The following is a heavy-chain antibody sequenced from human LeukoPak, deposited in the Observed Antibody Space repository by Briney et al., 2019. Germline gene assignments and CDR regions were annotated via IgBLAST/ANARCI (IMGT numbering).Heavy chain of an antibody. J-gene: IGHJ3*02. Sequence: PSETLSLTCTVSGGSISGYYCSWVRQPPGKAMEWIGYVYSSGNTNYNPSLKSRVTLSVDTSKNQFSLNLVSVTAADTAVYYCARHPPSSAGAFDIWGRGTMVTVSS. V-gene: IGHV4-59*08. D-gene: IGHD3-10*01. CDR2: VYSSGNT. CDR3: ARHPPSSAGAFDI. CDR1: GGSISGYY.